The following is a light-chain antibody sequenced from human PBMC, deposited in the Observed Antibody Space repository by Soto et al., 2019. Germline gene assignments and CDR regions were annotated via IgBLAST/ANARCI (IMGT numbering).Light chain of an antibody. J-gene: IGKJ5*01. Sequence: EIVMTHSPGTLSVSPGGRATLSCRASQSVPSKLAWYQQKPGQAPRLLIYDASTRATGIPARFSGSGSGTEFTLTISSLQSEDFAVYYCQQYNNWPPITFGQGTRLEIK. CDR1: QSVPSK. CDR3: QQYNNWPPIT. V-gene: IGKV3-15*01. CDR2: DAS.